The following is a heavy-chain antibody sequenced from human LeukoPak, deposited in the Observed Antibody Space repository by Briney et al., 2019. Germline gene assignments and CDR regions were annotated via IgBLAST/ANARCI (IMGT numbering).Heavy chain of an antibody. D-gene: IGHD3-3*02. CDR2: IYYSGST. CDR3: ARDLSPIWYFDL. CDR1: GGSISSYY. Sequence: SETLSLTCTVSGGSISSYYWSWIRQPPGKGLEWIGYIYYSGSTNYNPSLKSRVTISVDTSKNQFSLKLSSVTAADTAVYYCARDLSPIWYFDLWGRGTLVTVSS. V-gene: IGHV4-59*01. J-gene: IGHJ2*01.